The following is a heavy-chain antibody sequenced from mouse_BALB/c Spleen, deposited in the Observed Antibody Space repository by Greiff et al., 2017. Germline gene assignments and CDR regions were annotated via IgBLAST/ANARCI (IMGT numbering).Heavy chain of an antibody. J-gene: IGHJ4*01. CDR3: ARRIYYGNLYAMDY. Sequence: EVKLVESGGGLVQPGGSRKLSCAASGFTFSSFGMHWVRQAPEKGLEWVAYISSGSSTIYYADTVKGRFTISRDNPKNTLFLQMTSLRSEDTAMYYCARRIYYGNLYAMDYWGQGTSVTVSS. D-gene: IGHD2-1*01. CDR1: GFTFSSFG. V-gene: IGHV5-17*02. CDR2: ISSGSSTI.